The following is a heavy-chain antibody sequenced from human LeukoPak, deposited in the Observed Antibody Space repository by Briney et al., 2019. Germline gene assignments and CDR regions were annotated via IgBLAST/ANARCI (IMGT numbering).Heavy chain of an antibody. CDR3: ARDGGIAAAVDY. Sequence: SETLSLTCAVYGGSLCGYYWSWIREPPGKGLEWIGEINPSGSTNYNPSLKSRVTISVDTSKKQYSLKLSSMTAADTAVYYCARDGGIAAAVDYWGQGTLVTVSS. D-gene: IGHD6-13*01. CDR2: INPSGST. J-gene: IGHJ4*02. V-gene: IGHV4-34*01. CDR1: GGSLCGYY.